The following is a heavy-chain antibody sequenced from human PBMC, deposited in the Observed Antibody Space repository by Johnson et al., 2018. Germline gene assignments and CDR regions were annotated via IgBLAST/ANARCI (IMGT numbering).Heavy chain of an antibody. Sequence: VQLVQSGGGLVQPGGSLRLSCAASGFTFSSYWMSWVRQAPGKGLEWVANIKQEGSEKYYVDSVKGRFTISRDNAKNSLYLQMNSLRDEDTAVYYCARLWAYCGGDCLDAFDIWGQGTMVTVSS. CDR3: ARLWAYCGGDCLDAFDI. V-gene: IGHV3-7*01. CDR1: GFTFSSYW. J-gene: IGHJ3*02. D-gene: IGHD2-21*02. CDR2: IKQEGSEK.